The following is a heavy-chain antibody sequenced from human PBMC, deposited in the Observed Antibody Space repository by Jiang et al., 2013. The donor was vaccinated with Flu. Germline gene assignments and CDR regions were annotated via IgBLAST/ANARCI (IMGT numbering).Heavy chain of an antibody. CDR2: IRSKAYGGTT. Sequence: QLVESGGGLVQPGRSLRLSCTASGFTFGDYAMSWVRQAPGKGLEWVGFIRSKAYGGTTEYAASVKGRFTISRDDSKSIAYLQMNSLKTEDTAVYYCTREGYYYDSSGYYSSLDAFDIWGQGTMVTVSS. D-gene: IGHD3-22*01. V-gene: IGHV3-49*04. CDR3: TREGYYYDSSGYYSSLDAFDI. CDR1: GFTFGDYA. J-gene: IGHJ3*02.